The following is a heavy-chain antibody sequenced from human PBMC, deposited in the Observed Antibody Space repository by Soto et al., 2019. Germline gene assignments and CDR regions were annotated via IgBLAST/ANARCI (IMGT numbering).Heavy chain of an antibody. Sequence: PGGSLRLSCAASGLTVSNAYMAWVRQAPGMGPEWVSVIYDNGTTYYADSVKGRFTISRDTSTNTLSLQMDSLRAEDTAVYYCVRPLPSGRNYGLDVWGQGTTVTVSS. CDR3: VRPLPSGRNYGLDV. CDR1: GLTVSNAY. D-gene: IGHD3-10*01. CDR2: IYDNGTT. V-gene: IGHV3-53*01. J-gene: IGHJ6*02.